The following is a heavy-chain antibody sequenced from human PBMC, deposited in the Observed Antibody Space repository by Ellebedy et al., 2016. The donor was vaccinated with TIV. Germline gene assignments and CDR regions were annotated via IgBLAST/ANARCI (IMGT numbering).Heavy chain of an antibody. V-gene: IGHV3-53*01. CDR2: LHSGGTT. Sequence: GGSQRLSXTASGLTISNNYMSWVRQAPGKGLEWVAILHSGGTTFYADSVKGRFAISRDSSKNTLYLQMNSLRVEDTAVYYCARAPTVTSVFDCWGQGTLVTVSS. CDR3: ARAPTVTSVFDC. CDR1: GLTISNNY. J-gene: IGHJ4*02. D-gene: IGHD4-17*01.